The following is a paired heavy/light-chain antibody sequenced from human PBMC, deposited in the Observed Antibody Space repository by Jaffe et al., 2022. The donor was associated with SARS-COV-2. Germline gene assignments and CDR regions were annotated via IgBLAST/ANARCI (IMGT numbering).Heavy chain of an antibody. J-gene: IGHJ4*02. Sequence: EVQLMESGGGLVQPGGSLRLSCVASGFTFSSYSMNWVRQTPGKGLEWISYITGSSTTIYYADSVEGRFTISRDNAKNSLYLQMNSLRDEDTAVYYCARDKSVTSSTASDYWGQGTLVTVSS. D-gene: IGHD6-6*01. CDR3: ARDKSVTSSTASDY. V-gene: IGHV3-48*02. CDR2: ITGSSTTI. CDR1: GFTFSSYS.
Light chain of an antibody. J-gene: IGKJ4*01. CDR1: QNILYSSNNKNY. V-gene: IGKV4-1*01. Sequence: IVMTQSPESLAVSLGERATINCKSSQNILYSSNNKNYLAWYQQKPGQPPKLLFYWASARESGVPERFSGSGSGTDFTLTISSLQAEDVAVYYCQQYFGSPQFGGGTKVEIK. CDR2: WAS. CDR3: QQYFGSPQ.